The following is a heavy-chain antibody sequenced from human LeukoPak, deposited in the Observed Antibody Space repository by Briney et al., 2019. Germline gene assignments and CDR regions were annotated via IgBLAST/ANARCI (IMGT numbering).Heavy chain of an antibody. CDR2: ISSSGSTI. CDR1: GFTFSDYY. CDR3: AKAREWELLSYFDY. D-gene: IGHD1-26*01. Sequence: TGGSLRLSCAASGFTFSDYYMSWIRQAPGKGLEWVSYISSSGSTIYYADSVKGRFTISRDNAKNSLYLQMNSLRAEDMALYYCAKAREWELLSYFDYWGQGTLVTVSS. J-gene: IGHJ4*02. V-gene: IGHV3-11*01.